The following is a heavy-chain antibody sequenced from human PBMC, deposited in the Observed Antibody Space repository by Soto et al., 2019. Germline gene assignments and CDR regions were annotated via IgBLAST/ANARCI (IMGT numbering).Heavy chain of an antibody. V-gene: IGHV1-8*01. D-gene: IGHD1-1*01. CDR2: MNPNSGNT. J-gene: IGHJ6*02. CDR3: ARERTGTTSIDV. Sequence: ASVKVSCKASGYTFTSYYINWVRQATGQGLEWMGWMNPNSGNTGYAQKFRGRVTMTRNTSISTAYMELSSLRSEDTAVYYCARERTGTTSIDVWGQGTTVTVSS. CDR1: GYTFTSYY.